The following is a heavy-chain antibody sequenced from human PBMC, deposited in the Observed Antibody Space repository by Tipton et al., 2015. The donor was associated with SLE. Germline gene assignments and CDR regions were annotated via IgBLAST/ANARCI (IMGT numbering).Heavy chain of an antibody. CDR3: ARGVITITDSDAFDI. D-gene: IGHD2-21*01. CDR1: GGSISSNNFF. J-gene: IGHJ3*02. CDR2: IYYSGSA. V-gene: IGHV4-31*03. Sequence: TLSLTCTVSGGSISSNNFFLSWLRQHPGQGLEWIGYIYYSGSAFYNPSLKSRVTMSVDTSKNQFFMRQGSATAADTAVYYCARGVITITDSDAFDIWGRGTMVTVSS.